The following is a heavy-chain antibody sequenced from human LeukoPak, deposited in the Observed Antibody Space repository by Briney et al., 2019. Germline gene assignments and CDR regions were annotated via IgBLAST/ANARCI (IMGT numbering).Heavy chain of an antibody. CDR1: GGSISTYY. J-gene: IGHJ4*02. V-gene: IGHV4-59*12. Sequence: SETLSLTCTVSGGSISTYYWSWIRQPPGKGLEWIGNIYYSGSTNYNPSLKSRVTISVDTSKNHFSLNLSSVTAADTAVYFCARGRTSRYSSGWRDYWGQGTLVTVSS. D-gene: IGHD6-19*01. CDR3: ARGRTSRYSSGWRDY. CDR2: IYYSGST.